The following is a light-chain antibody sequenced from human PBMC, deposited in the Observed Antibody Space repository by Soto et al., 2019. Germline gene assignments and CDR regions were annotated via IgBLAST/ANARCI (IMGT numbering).Light chain of an antibody. CDR2: EVS. CDR3: SSYTSSSTVV. CDR1: SSDVGGYSY. V-gene: IGLV2-14*01. J-gene: IGLJ2*01. Sequence: QSVLTQPASVSGSPGQSITISCTGTSSDVGGYSYVSWYQQHPGKAPKLMIYEVSNRPSGVSNRFSGSKSGNTASLTISGLQAEDEADYYCSSYTSSSTVVFGGGTKLTV.